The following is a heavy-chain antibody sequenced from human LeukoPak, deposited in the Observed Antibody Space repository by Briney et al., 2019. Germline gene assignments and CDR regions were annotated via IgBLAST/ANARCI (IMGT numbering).Heavy chain of an antibody. V-gene: IGHV5-51*01. J-gene: IGHJ4*02. Sequence: PGESLKISCKGSGYSFTSYWIGWVRQMPGKGLEWMGIIYPGDSDTRYSPSFQGQVTISADKSITTAYLQWSSLKAADTAMYYCARVSGALQSTYYDSTGYRQGNYFDDWGQGTLVTVSS. CDR2: IYPGDSDT. CDR1: GYSFTSYW. D-gene: IGHD3-22*01. CDR3: ARVSGALQSTYYDSTGYRQGNYFDD.